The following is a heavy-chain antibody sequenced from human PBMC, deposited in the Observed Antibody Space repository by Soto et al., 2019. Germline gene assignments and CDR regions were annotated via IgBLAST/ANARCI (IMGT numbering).Heavy chain of an antibody. D-gene: IGHD6-19*01. Sequence: SETLSLTCTVSGGFVSSGSYYWSWIRQPPGKGLEWIGYIYYSGSTNYNPSLKSRVTITVDTSKNQFSLKLSSVTAADTAVYYCARGKGSSGWYSVDLKSSADYYYYGMDVWGQGTTVTVSS. J-gene: IGHJ6*02. V-gene: IGHV4-61*01. CDR3: ARGKGSSGWYSVDLKSSADYYYYGMDV. CDR2: IYYSGST. CDR1: GGFVSSGSYY.